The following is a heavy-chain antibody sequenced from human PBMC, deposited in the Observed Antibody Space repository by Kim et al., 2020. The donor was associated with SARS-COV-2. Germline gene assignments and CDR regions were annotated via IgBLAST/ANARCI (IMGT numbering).Heavy chain of an antibody. D-gene: IGHD6-19*01. CDR3: ARDPYSSGWYVIPGNYYYGLDL. Sequence: GGSLRLSCAASGFTFSSYWMHWVRQAPGKGLVWVSRINSDGSSTSYADSVKGRFTISRDNAKNTLYLQMNSLRAEDTAVYYCARDPYSSGWYVIPGNYYYGLDLWGQGTRVTVSS. CDR2: INSDGSST. V-gene: IGHV3-74*01. J-gene: IGHJ6*02. CDR1: GFTFSSYW.